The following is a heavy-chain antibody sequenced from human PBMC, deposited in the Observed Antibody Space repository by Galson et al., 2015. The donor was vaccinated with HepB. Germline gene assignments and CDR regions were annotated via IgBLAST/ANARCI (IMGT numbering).Heavy chain of an antibody. CDR2: IKSDGSRT. CDR3: ARDPTLYASKWFAP. D-gene: IGHD2-2*01. CDR1: GFTFSDYW. Sequence: SLRLSCAASGFTFSDYWMHWVRQAPGKGLVWVSRIKSDGSRTSYADSVKGRFTISRDNAKNTLYLQMNSLRAEDTAVYYCARDPTLYASKWFAPCCPGTLVTVSS. V-gene: IGHV3-74*01. J-gene: IGHJ5*02.